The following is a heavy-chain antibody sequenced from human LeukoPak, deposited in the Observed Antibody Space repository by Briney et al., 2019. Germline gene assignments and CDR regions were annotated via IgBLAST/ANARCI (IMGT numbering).Heavy chain of an antibody. J-gene: IGHJ4*02. V-gene: IGHV3-11*04. CDR1: GFTFSDYY. Sequence: PGGSLRLSCAASGFTFSDYYMSWIRQAPGKGLEWVSYISSSGSTIYYADSVRGRFTISRDSAKDSLYLQMHSLRAEDTAVYYCVRDNPRCCGVIPANIDDYWGQGTLVTVSS. CDR2: ISSSGSTI. D-gene: IGHD2-15*01. CDR3: VRDNPRCCGVIPANIDDY.